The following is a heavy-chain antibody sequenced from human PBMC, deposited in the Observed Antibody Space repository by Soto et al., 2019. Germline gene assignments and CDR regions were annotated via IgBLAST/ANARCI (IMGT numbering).Heavy chain of an antibody. Sequence: SETLSLTCTVSGVTVSSDAYYWSWIRQPPGKGLEWIGNIYHTGSTYYSPSLKSRVDISLDRSTNQFSLRLSSVTAADTAVYYCARYRFSGTKWYKFDYWGQGTLVTVSS. CDR3: ARYRFSGTKWYKFDY. J-gene: IGHJ4*02. D-gene: IGHD1-1*01. V-gene: IGHV4-31*03. CDR1: GVTVSSDAYY. CDR2: IYHTGST.